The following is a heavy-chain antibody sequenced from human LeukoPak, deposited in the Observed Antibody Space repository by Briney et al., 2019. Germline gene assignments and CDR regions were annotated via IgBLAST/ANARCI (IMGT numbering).Heavy chain of an antibody. CDR3: AKDSPLGTGWFDP. J-gene: IGHJ5*02. D-gene: IGHD1-14*01. CDR1: GFTFDDYA. CDR2: IIGDGGRT. V-gene: IGHV3-43*02. Sequence: GSLRLSFAASGFTFDDYAMHWGRPAPGKGVEWVSLIIGDGGRTYYTDSVKGRFTISRDNSKNSLYLQMNSLRTEDTALYYCAKDSPLGTGWFDPWGQGTLVTVSS.